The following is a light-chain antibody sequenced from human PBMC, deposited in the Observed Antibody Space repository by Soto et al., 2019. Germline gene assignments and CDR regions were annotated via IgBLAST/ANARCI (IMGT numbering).Light chain of an antibody. CDR3: QQYSTYPT. CDR2: EAS. J-gene: IGKJ1*01. Sequence: DIQLTQSPSTLSASVGDRVTITCRASQNVNIWLTWYQQRPGKAPKLLIYEASNLESGVSSRFSGRGSGTEFTLDISGLQPDDFATYYCQQYSTYPTFGQGTKVDIK. V-gene: IGKV1-5*03. CDR1: QNVNIW.